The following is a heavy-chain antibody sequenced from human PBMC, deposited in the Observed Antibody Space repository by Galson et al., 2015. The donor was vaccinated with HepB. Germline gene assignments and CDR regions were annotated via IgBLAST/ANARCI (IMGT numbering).Heavy chain of an antibody. CDR1: GGSISSGDYY. CDR2: IYYSGST. V-gene: IGHV4-30-4*01. J-gene: IGHJ4*02. CDR3: ARVRVDCSSTSCYIGTTGYYFDY. D-gene: IGHD2-2*02. Sequence: TLSLTCTVSGGSISSGDYYWSWIRQPPGKGLEWIGYIYYSGSTYYNPSLKSRVTISVDTSKNQFSLKLSSVTAADTAVYYCARVRVDCSSTSCYIGTTGYYFDYWGQGTLVTVSS.